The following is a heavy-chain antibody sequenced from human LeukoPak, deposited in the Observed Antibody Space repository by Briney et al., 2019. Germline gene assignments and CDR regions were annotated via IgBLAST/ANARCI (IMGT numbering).Heavy chain of an antibody. CDR3: ARDRDTIGYDSSGYYWGFDN. CDR1: GYTFTSYG. D-gene: IGHD3-22*01. Sequence: EASVKVSCKASGYTFTSYGISWVRQAPGQGLEWMGWISAYNGNTNYAQKLQGRVTMTTDTSTSTAYMELRSLRSDDTAVYYCARDRDTIGYDSSGYYWGFDNWGQGTLVTVSS. V-gene: IGHV1-18*01. CDR2: ISAYNGNT. J-gene: IGHJ4*02.